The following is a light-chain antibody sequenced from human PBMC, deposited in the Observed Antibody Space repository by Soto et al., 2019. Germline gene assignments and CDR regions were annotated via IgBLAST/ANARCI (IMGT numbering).Light chain of an antibody. J-gene: IGLJ1*01. CDR2: EVN. CDR1: SSDVGTYNL. CDR3: YSYAGSSTYV. Sequence: QSALTQPASVAGSPGQSITISCTGTSSDVGTYNLVSWYQQLPDKAPKLIIHEVNKRPSGVSTRFSGSKSGNTAYLTISGLQADDDDEYPCYSYAGSSTYVFGTGTKVTVL. V-gene: IGLV2-23*02.